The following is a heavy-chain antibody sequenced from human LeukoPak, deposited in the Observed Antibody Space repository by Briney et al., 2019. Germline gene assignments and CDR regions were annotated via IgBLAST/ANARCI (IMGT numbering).Heavy chain of an antibody. CDR3: ATLSGVVTSPQLNYYYYMDV. D-gene: IGHD3-3*01. J-gene: IGHJ6*03. CDR1: VGTFSSYA. Sequence: SVKVSCKASVGTFSSYAISWVRQAPGQGLEWMGGIIPIFGTANYAQKFQGRVTITADESTSTAYMELSSLRSEDTAVYYCATLSGVVTSPQLNYYYYMDVWGKGTTVTVSS. CDR2: IIPIFGTA. V-gene: IGHV1-69*13.